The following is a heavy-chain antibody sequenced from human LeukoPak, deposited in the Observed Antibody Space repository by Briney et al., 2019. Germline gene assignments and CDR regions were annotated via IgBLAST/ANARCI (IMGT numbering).Heavy chain of an antibody. CDR2: ISSGGTYE. V-gene: IGHV3-30*01. J-gene: IGHJ4*02. D-gene: IGHD3-10*01. Sequence: GGSLRLSCAASGFTFSNYAMHWVRQAPGKGLEWVSLISSGGTYEYYADSVKGRFTISRDNSKNTLYLQLNSLRAEDTAVYYCARDSMYYYDSGSSGPHYFDNWGQGTLVTVSS. CDR3: ARDSMYYYDSGSSGPHYFDN. CDR1: GFTFSNYA.